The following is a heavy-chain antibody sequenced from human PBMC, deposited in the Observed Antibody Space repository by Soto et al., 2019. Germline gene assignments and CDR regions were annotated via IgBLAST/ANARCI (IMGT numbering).Heavy chain of an antibody. CDR1: GFSITNYH. V-gene: IGHV1-46*01. J-gene: IGHJ3*02. Sequence: ASVKVSCKASGFSITNYHMHLVRQAPGQGLECMGVITPLCGATTYAQKFQGRVTMTAXXXXSXXXMXLSXLRSDDTAVYCCARAIVRAISSLGSLVIWG. CDR2: ITPLCGAT. CDR3: ARAIVRAISSLGSLVI. D-gene: IGHD2-15*01.